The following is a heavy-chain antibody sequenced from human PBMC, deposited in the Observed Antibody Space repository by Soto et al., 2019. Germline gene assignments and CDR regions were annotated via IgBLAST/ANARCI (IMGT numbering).Heavy chain of an antibody. V-gene: IGHV3-30*18. CDR1: GFTFSSYG. J-gene: IGHJ4*02. D-gene: IGHD6-13*01. Sequence: QVQLVESGGGVVQPGRSLRLSCAASGFTFSSYGMHWVRQAPGKGLEWVAVISYDGSNKYYADSVKGRFTISRDNSKNTLYRHLNSLRAEDTAVYYCAKPQTATGIAADGFDYWGQGTLVTVSS. CDR3: AKPQTATGIAADGFDY. CDR2: ISYDGSNK.